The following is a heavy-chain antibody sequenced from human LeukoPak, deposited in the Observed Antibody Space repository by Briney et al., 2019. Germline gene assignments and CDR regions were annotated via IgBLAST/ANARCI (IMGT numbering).Heavy chain of an antibody. CDR3: ARDLWSGVDY. CDR1: GYTFTSYY. D-gene: IGHD3-3*01. J-gene: IGHJ4*02. CDR2: INPSGGST. V-gene: IGHV1-46*01. Sequence: ASVTVSCKASGYTFTSYYMHWVRQAPGQGLEWMGIINPSGGSTSYAQKFQGRVTMTRVMSTSSGYMELSSLRSENTAVYYCARDLWSGVDYWGQGTLVTVSS.